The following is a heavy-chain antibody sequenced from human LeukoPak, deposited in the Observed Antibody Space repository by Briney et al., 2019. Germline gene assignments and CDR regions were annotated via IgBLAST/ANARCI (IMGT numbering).Heavy chain of an antibody. Sequence: SETLSLTCTVSGGSISSGSYYWSWIRQPAGKGLEWIGRIYTSGSTNYNPSLKSRVTISVDTSKNQFSLKLSSVTAADTAVYYCARGQYYDSSGLWGQGTLVTVSS. CDR3: ARGQYYDSSGL. D-gene: IGHD3-22*01. V-gene: IGHV4-61*02. CDR2: IYTSGST. CDR1: GGSISSGSYY. J-gene: IGHJ4*02.